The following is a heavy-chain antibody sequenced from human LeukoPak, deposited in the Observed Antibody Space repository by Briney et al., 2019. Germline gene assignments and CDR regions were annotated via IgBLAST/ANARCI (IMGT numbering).Heavy chain of an antibody. Sequence: GGSLRLSCAASGFTFSSYSMNWVRQAPGKGLEWVSSISSSSSYIYYADSVKGRFTISRDNAKNSLYLQMNSLRAEDTAVYYCARDPIDIVVVPAAMMVDYYYGMDAWGQGTTVTVSS. CDR3: ARDPIDIVVVPAAMMVDYYYGMDA. V-gene: IGHV3-21*01. J-gene: IGHJ6*02. CDR1: GFTFSSYS. D-gene: IGHD2-2*01. CDR2: ISSSSSYI.